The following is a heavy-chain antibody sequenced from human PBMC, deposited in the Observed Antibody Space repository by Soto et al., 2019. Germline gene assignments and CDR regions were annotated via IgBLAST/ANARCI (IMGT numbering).Heavy chain of an antibody. J-gene: IGHJ5*02. CDR2: MFYSGAT. CDR3: ARHKSGSDWLDP. Sequence: SETLSLTCTLSVGYISGISYCWRWIRQPPGKGLQWIGCMFYSGATYYNPSLKNRVTLSVDTSNDEFSLKLVSVTAPDTAVYYCARHKSGSDWLDPWGQGTLVTGSS. D-gene: IGHD2-15*01. CDR1: VGYISGISYC. V-gene: IGHV4-39*01.